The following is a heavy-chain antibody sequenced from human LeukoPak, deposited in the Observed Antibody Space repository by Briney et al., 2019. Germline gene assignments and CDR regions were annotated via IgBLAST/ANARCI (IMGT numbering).Heavy chain of an antibody. V-gene: IGHV3-64D*06. CDR3: VKDLRSDFMGVLSRYLSY. J-gene: IGHJ4*02. D-gene: IGHD2/OR15-2a*01. CDR1: GFTFSTSA. CDR2: ISSNGGST. Sequence: GGSLRLSCSASGFTFSTSAIHWVRQAPGKGLEYVSAISSNGGSTYYAGSVKGRFTISRDNSKNTLSLQMSSLRAEDTAVYLCVKDLRSDFMGVLSRYLSYWGQGTLVTVSS.